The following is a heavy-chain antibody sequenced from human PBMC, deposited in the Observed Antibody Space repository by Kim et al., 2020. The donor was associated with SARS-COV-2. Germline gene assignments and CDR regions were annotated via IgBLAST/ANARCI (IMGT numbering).Heavy chain of an antibody. CDR3: ARSEGRARWHHFDY. CDR2: IFYGGDT. J-gene: IGHJ4*02. V-gene: IGHV4-59*01. Sequence: SETLSLTCTVSSDSFSAYYWSWIRHLPGKGLEWIGYIFYGGDTNYNPSLKSRVTISWDTSRNQFSLDLTSVTDADTAVYYCARSEGRARWHHFDYWGQG. CDR1: SDSFSAYY. D-gene: IGHD2-15*01.